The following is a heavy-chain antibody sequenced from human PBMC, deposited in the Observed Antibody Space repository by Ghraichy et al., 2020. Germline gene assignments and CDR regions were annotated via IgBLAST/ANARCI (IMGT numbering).Heavy chain of an antibody. CDR2: IYYSGST. CDR3: ASLVFYGSGSYCFDY. CDR1: GGSISSSSYS. D-gene: IGHD3-10*01. V-gene: IGHV4-39*01. Sequence: SETLSLTCTVSGGSISSSSYSWGWIRQPPGKGLEWIGSIYYSGSTYYNPSLKSRVTISVDTSKNQFSLKLSSVTAADTAVYYCASLVFYGSGSYCFDYWGQGTLVTVSS. J-gene: IGHJ4*02.